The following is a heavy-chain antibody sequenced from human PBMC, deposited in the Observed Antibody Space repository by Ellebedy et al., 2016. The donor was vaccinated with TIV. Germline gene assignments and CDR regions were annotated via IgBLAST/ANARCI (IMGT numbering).Heavy chain of an antibody. V-gene: IGHV3-49*03. J-gene: IGHJ4*02. Sequence: GESLKISXTASGFTFGDYAMSWFRQAPGKGLEWVGFIRSNAYGGTTEYAASVKGRFTISRDDSKSIAYLQMNSLKTEDTAVYYCTRGGGSGSYYPPDYWGQGTLVTVSS. D-gene: IGHD3-10*01. CDR1: GFTFGDYA. CDR3: TRGGGSGSYYPPDY. CDR2: IRSNAYGGTT.